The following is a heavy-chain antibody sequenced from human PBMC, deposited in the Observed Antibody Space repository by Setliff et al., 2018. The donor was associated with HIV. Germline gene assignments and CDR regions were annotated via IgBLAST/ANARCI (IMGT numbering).Heavy chain of an antibody. J-gene: IGHJ3*01. Sequence: PGGSLRLSCAASGFSFSSYDMTWVRQAPGKGLEWVSYISSSGRTIYSADSVKGRFTISRDNANSSLYLQMNSLRAEDTGIYYCARERPGITIFGEATDAFDLWGHGTMVTVSS. V-gene: IGHV3-48*03. CDR3: ARERPGITIFGEATDAFDL. CDR1: GFSFSSYD. CDR2: ISSSGRTI. D-gene: IGHD3-3*01.